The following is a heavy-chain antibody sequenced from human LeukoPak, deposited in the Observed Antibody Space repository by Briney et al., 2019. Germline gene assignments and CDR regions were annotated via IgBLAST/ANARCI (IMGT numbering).Heavy chain of an antibody. CDR1: GFTFSSYA. D-gene: IGHD1-26*01. J-gene: IGHJ4*02. Sequence: GGSLRLSCAASGFTFSSYAMSWVRQAPGKGLEWVSAISGSGGSKYYADYVKGRFTISRDNSKNTLYLQMNSLRAEDTAVYYCAKVNRYSGSPGYFDYWGQGTLVTVSS. CDR2: ISGSGGSK. CDR3: AKVNRYSGSPGYFDY. V-gene: IGHV3-23*01.